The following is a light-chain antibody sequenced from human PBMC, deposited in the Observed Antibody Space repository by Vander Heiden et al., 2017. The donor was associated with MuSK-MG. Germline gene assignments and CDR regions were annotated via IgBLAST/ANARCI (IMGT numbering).Light chain of an antibody. Sequence: QSALTQPRSVSGSPGQSVTISCTGTSSDFGGYNYVSWYQQHPGKAPKFIIYGVTNRPSGVPDRFSGSKSGNTASLTISGLQAEDETDYYCCSYAGSYTWVFGGGTKLTVL. CDR3: CSYAGSYTWV. CDR2: GVT. V-gene: IGLV2-11*01. CDR1: SSDFGGYNY. J-gene: IGLJ3*02.